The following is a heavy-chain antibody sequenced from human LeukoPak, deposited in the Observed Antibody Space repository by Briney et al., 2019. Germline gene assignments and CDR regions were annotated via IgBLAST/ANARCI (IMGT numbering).Heavy chain of an antibody. CDR2: INPNSGDT. J-gene: IGHJ5*02. Sequence: ASVKVSCKASGYTFTGYYMHWVRQAPGQGLEWMGWINPNSGDTRFPQKFQGRVTMTRDTSISTAYMELSRLTSDDTAVYYCARGAAAGSNWFDPWGQGTLVAVSP. D-gene: IGHD6-13*01. CDR1: GYTFTGYY. CDR3: ARGAAAGSNWFDP. V-gene: IGHV1-2*02.